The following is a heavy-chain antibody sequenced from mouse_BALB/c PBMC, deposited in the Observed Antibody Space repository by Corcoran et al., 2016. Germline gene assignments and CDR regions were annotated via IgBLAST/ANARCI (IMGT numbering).Heavy chain of an antibody. CDR2: INPYNDGT. CDR1: GYTFTSYV. Sequence: EVQLPQSGPALVMPGASVKMSCKASGYTFTSYVMHWVKQKHGQGLEWIGYINPYNDGTKYNEKFKGKATLTSDKSSSTAYMELSSLTSEDSAVYYCARSRFAYWGQGTLVTVSA. V-gene: IGHV1S136*01. J-gene: IGHJ3*01. CDR3: ARSRFAY.